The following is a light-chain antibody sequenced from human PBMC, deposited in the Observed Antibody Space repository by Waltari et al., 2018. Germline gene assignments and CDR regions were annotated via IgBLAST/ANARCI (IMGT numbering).Light chain of an antibody. CDR1: QTISSY. CDR2: TAS. V-gene: IGKV1-39*01. Sequence: DIQMTQSPSSLSASVGDRVTITCRASQTISSYLNWYQQKPGKAPHLLLYTASSLQSGVPSRFRGSGSGTDFTLTISSLQPEDFATYYCQQSSSTPPWTFGQGTKVEIK. CDR3: QQSSSTPPWT. J-gene: IGKJ1*01.